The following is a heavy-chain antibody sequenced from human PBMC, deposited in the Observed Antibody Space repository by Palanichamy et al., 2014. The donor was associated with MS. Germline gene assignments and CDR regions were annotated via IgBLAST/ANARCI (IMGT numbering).Heavy chain of an antibody. V-gene: IGHV3-23*01. Sequence: VQLLESGGGLVQPGGSLRLSCAASGFTFSSYAMSWVRQAPGKGLEWVSAISGSGGSTYYAGSVKGRFTISRDNSKNTLYLQMNSLRAEDTAVYYCVKDGVGTRRDFDYWGQGTLVTVSS. CDR3: VKDGVGTRRDFDY. CDR2: ISGSGGST. D-gene: IGHD2-21*02. CDR1: GFTFSSYA. J-gene: IGHJ4*02.